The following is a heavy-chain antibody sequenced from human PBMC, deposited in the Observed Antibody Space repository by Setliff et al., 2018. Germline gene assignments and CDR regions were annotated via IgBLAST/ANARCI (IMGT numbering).Heavy chain of an antibody. Sequence: SETLSLTCTVSGGSVSSSSYYWGWIRQPPGKGLEWIGSIYYSGSTYYNPSLKSRVTISMDTSKNQFSLRVSSVTAADTAVYYCARSFSRREKFLLDYWGQGALVTVSS. CDR2: IYYSGST. V-gene: IGHV4-39*07. J-gene: IGHJ4*02. CDR3: ARSFSRREKFLLDY. CDR1: GGSVSSSSYY.